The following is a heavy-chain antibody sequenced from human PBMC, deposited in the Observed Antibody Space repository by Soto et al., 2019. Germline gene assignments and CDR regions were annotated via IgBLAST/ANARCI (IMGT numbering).Heavy chain of an antibody. CDR1: GYTLTELS. V-gene: IGHV1-24*01. D-gene: IGHD3-22*01. J-gene: IGHJ5*02. CDR3: ATALGGYYYDSSGYAQRFDP. Sequence: ASVKVSCKVSGYTLTELSMHWVRQAPGKGLEWMGGFDPEDGETIYAQKFQGRVTMTEDTSTDTAYMELSSLRSEDTAVYYCATALGGYYYDSSGYAQRFDPWGQGTLVTVSS. CDR2: FDPEDGET.